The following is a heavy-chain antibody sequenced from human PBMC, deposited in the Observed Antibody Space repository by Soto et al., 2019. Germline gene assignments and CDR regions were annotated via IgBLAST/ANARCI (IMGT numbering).Heavy chain of an antibody. CDR2: IYYSGST. V-gene: IGHV4-30-4*01. D-gene: IGHD4-17*01. CDR3: ASYTVTTFLYAFDI. CDR1: GGSISSGDYY. J-gene: IGHJ3*02. Sequence: TLSLTCTVSGGSISSGDYYWSWIRQPPGKGLEWIGYIYYSGSTYYNPSLKSRVTISVDTSKNQFSLKLSSVTAADTAVYYCASYTVTTFLYAFDIWGQGTMVTVSS.